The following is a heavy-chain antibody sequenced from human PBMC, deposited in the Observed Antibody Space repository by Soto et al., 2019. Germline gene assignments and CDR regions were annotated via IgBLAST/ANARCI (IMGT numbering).Heavy chain of an antibody. CDR1: GGSISSYY. J-gene: IGHJ5*02. V-gene: IGHV4-59*01. CDR2: IYYRGST. Sequence: QVQLQESGPGLVKPSETLSLTCTVSGGSISSYYWSWIRQPPGKGLEWIGYIYYRGSTSYNPSLKSRVAISVDTCKPQLSLKLSSVTAADLAVYYCARDGYYDSSGYYYSGFDPWGQGTLVAVSS. D-gene: IGHD3-22*01. CDR3: ARDGYYDSSGYYYSGFDP.